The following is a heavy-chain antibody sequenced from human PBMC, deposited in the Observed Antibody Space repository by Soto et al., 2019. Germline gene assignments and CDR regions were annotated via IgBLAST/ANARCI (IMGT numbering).Heavy chain of an antibody. CDR1: GFTFNTYG. J-gene: IGHJ6*02. Sequence: QVQLVESGGGVVQPGGSLRLSCTTSGFTFNTYGMHWVRQAPGKGLEGVAIIWYDGSNKYYADSVKGRFTISIDNSKNTLYLQMNSLRAEDTALYYCARSDCTGAYCYSWAFNYGVDVWGQGTTVTVSS. CDR2: IWYDGSNK. V-gene: IGHV3-33*08. D-gene: IGHD2-15*01. CDR3: ARSDCTGAYCYSWAFNYGVDV.